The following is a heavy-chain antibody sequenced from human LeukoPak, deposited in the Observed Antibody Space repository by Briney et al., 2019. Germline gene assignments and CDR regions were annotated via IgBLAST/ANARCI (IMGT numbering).Heavy chain of an antibody. J-gene: IGHJ4*02. CDR2: IYYSGST. D-gene: IGHD3-22*01. CDR3: ASHDSSGYYFVGFDY. V-gene: IGHV4-31*03. Sequence: SQTLSLTCTVSGGSISSGGYYWSWIRQHPGKGLEWIGYIYYSGSTYYNPSLKSRVTISVDTSKNQFSLKLSSVTAADTAVYYCASHDSSGYYFVGFDYWGQGTLVTVSS. CDR1: GGSISSGGYY.